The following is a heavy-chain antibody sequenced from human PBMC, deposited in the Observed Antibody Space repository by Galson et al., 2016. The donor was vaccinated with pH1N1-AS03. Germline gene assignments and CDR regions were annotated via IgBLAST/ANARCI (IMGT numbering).Heavy chain of an antibody. Sequence: SVKVSCKASGYSFTAFYMHWVRQAPGQGLEWMGRINPKSGETNFAQKFKGRVSMTRATSISTVYMELSSLRSDDTAVYFCARRGYDILTGYEIADGFDIWGQGTMVTIS. V-gene: IGHV1-2*06. CDR3: ARRGYDILTGYEIADGFDI. J-gene: IGHJ3*02. CDR1: GYSFTAFY. D-gene: IGHD3-9*01. CDR2: INPKSGET.